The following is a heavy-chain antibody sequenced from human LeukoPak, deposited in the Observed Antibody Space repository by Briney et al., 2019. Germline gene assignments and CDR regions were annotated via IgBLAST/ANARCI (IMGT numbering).Heavy chain of an antibody. CDR2: ISSDGGTT. CDR3: VTGGYCTSTNCYTLLDY. Sequence: GGSLRLSCSASGFSFRSYAMHWVRQAPGKGLEYVSRISSDGGTTYYTDSVKGRFTISRDNSKNRLYIQMSGLRLEDTAVYYCVTGGYCTSTNCYTLLDYWGQGTLVTVSS. CDR1: GFSFRSYA. D-gene: IGHD2-2*02. J-gene: IGHJ4*02. V-gene: IGHV3-64D*06.